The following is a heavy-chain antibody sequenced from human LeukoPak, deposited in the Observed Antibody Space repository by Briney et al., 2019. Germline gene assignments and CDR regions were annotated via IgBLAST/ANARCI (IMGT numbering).Heavy chain of an antibody. CDR3: ARGSVPAYDFWSGYYPGYYYYYMDV. V-gene: IGHV1-2*02. Sequence: ASVKVSCKASGYTFTGYYMHWVRQAPGQGLEWMGWINPNSGGTNYAQKFQGRVTMTRDTSISTAYMELSSLRSDDTAVYYCARGSVPAYDFWSGYYPGYYYYYMDVWGKGTTVTVSS. J-gene: IGHJ6*03. CDR2: INPNSGGT. D-gene: IGHD3-3*01. CDR1: GYTFTGYY.